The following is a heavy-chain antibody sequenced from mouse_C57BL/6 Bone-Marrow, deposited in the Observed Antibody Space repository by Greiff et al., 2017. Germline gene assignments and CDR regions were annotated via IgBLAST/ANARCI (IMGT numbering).Heavy chain of an antibody. V-gene: IGHV14-2*01. CDR1: GFNIKDYY. CDR3: AIPAKRYYAMDY. CDR2: IDPEDGDT. Sequence: VQLQQSGAELVKPGASVKLSCTASGFNIKDYYMHWVKQRTEQGLEWIGRIDPEDGDTKYAPKFQGKATITADTSSNTAYLQLSRLTSEDTAVYYCAIPAKRYYAMDYWGQGNSVTVTS. J-gene: IGHJ4*01.